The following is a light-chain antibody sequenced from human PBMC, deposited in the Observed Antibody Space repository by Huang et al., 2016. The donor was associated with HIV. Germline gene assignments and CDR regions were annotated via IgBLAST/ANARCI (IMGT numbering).Light chain of an antibody. CDR1: QDISNH. J-gene: IGKJ5*01. V-gene: IGKV1-33*01. Sequence: DIQMTQSPSSLSASVGDRVTITCQASQDISNHLNWYQQKPGKAPKLLTYDASNLETGVPSRYTGGGSGTDFSFTISRLQPEDIATYYCQHYDNLPRVTFGQGTRLEIK. CDR2: DAS. CDR3: QHYDNLPRVT.